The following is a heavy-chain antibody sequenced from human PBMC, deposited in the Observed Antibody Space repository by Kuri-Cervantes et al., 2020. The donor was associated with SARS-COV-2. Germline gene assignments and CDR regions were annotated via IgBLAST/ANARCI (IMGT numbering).Heavy chain of an antibody. J-gene: IGHJ1*01. CDR2: IYYSGST. V-gene: IGHV4-39*01. CDR1: GGSISSGGYY. Sequence: SETLSLTCTVSGGSISSGGYYWGWIRQPPGKGLEWIGSIYYSGSTYYNPSLKSRVTISVDTSKNQFSLKLSSVTAADTAVYYCARHALEYSSSPTDFQHWGQGTLVTVSS. D-gene: IGHD6-6*01. CDR3: ARHALEYSSSPTDFQH.